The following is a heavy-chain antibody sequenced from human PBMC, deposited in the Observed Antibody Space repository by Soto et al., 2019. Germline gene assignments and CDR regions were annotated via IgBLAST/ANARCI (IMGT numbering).Heavy chain of an antibody. D-gene: IGHD2-2*01. CDR1: GFIFSTYG. CDR3: ARVGGSCSGSSCSAYFDS. CDR2: ISSSGLNI. J-gene: IGHJ4*02. Sequence: GGSLRLSCAASGFIFSTYGINWVRQAPGKGLEWVSSISSSGLNIYYGDSVKGRFTISRDNAKTSLYLQMNSLRDEDTAVYYCARVGGSCSGSSCSAYFDSWGQGTLVTVSS. V-gene: IGHV3-21*01.